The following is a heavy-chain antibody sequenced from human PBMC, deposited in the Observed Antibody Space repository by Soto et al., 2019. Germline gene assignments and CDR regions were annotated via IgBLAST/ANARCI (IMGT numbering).Heavy chain of an antibody. CDR1: GFTFSSYA. CDR3: TTEGDSSGSIHFY. Sequence: PGGSLRLSCAASGFTFSSYAMSWVRQAPGKGLEWVGRIKSKTDGGTTDYAAPVKGRFTISRDDSKNTLYLQMNSLKTEDTAVYYCTTEGDSSGSIHFYWGQGTLVTVSS. J-gene: IGHJ4*02. CDR2: IKSKTDGGTT. V-gene: IGHV3-15*01. D-gene: IGHD3-22*01.